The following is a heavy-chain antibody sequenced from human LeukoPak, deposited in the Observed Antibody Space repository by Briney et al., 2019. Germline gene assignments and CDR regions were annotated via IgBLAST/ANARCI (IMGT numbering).Heavy chain of an antibody. CDR1: GFTFTSYW. D-gene: IGHD6-19*01. J-gene: IGHJ4*02. Sequence: GGSLRLSCAASGFTFTSYWMTWVRQAPGKGLEWVAFIRYDGSNKYYADSVKGRFTISRDNSKNTLYLQMNSLRAEDSAVYYCAKDQLSSSGWYNGEFDYWGQGTLVTVSS. V-gene: IGHV3-30*02. CDR2: IRYDGSNK. CDR3: AKDQLSSSGWYNGEFDY.